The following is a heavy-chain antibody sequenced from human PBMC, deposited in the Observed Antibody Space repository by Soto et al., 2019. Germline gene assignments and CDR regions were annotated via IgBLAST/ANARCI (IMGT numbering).Heavy chain of an antibody. Sequence: EVQLVESGGGLVQPGGSLRLSCAASGFTFSSYWMSWVRQAPGKGLAWVANIKRDGSEKYYVDSVKGRFTISRDNAKNSLYMQMNSHRAEEKAVYYCAGGMPGDIAAAGPCYYYYGMDVWGQGTTVTVSS. CDR2: IKRDGSEK. CDR3: AGGMPGDIAAAGPCYYYYGMDV. V-gene: IGHV3-7*03. J-gene: IGHJ6*02. CDR1: GFTFSSYW. D-gene: IGHD6-13*01.